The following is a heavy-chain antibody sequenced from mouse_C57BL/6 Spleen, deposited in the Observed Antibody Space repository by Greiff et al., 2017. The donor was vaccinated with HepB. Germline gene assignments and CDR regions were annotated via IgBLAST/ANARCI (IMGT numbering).Heavy chain of an antibody. CDR2: IHPNSGST. Sequence: QVQLQQPGAELVKPGASVKLSCKASGYTFTSYWMHWVKQRPGQGLEWIGMIHPNSGSTNYNEKFKSKATLTVDKSSSTAYMQLSSLTSEDSAVYYCARPLLYYGSPFDYWGQGTTLTVSS. CDR1: GYTFTSYW. CDR3: ARPLLYYGSPFDY. D-gene: IGHD1-1*01. J-gene: IGHJ2*01. V-gene: IGHV1-64*01.